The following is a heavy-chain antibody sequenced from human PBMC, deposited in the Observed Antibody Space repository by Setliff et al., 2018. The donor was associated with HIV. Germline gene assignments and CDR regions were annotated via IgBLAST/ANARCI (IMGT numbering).Heavy chain of an antibody. D-gene: IGHD6-19*01. CDR1: GYTFSNYC. V-gene: IGHV5-51*01. J-gene: IGHJ6*02. CDR3: AKHLSPGSGWYSKARGMDV. CDR2: IYPGNSDT. Sequence: PGESLKISCKDSGYTFSNYCIAWVRQMPGKGLEWMGIIYPGNSDTTYSPSFQGQVTISVDKSISTAYLQWSSLKASDTAMYYCAKHLSPGSGWYSKARGMDVWGQGTTVTVSS.